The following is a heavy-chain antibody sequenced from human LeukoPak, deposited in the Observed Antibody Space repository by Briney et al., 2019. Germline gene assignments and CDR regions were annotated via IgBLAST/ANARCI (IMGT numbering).Heavy chain of an antibody. CDR2: IIPVFGTV. D-gene: IGHD2-2*01. Sequence: SVKVSCKASGGTFSSYAISWVRQAPGQGLEWMGGIIPVFGTVNYAQKFQGRVTITADESTSTAYMELSSLRSEDTAVYYCARGPHYCSSTSCYVPYGFGYYYYGMDVWGQGTTVTVSS. J-gene: IGHJ6*02. CDR1: GGTFSSYA. CDR3: ARGPHYCSSTSCYVPYGFGYYYYGMDV. V-gene: IGHV1-69*01.